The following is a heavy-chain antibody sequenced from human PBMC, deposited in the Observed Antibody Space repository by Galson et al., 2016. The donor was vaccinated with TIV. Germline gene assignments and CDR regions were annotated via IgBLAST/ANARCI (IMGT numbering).Heavy chain of an antibody. J-gene: IGHJ4*02. Sequence: SVKVSCKASGGTFSRNTISWVRQAPGQGLEWMGWINPNSGDTNYSQKFQGRVTMTRDTSISTAYMELSRLRSDDTAMYYCARDLSPETTTPFDYWGQGTLVTVSS. CDR2: INPNSGDT. CDR3: ARDLSPETTTPFDY. CDR1: GGTFSRNT. V-gene: IGHV1-2*02. D-gene: IGHD4-17*01.